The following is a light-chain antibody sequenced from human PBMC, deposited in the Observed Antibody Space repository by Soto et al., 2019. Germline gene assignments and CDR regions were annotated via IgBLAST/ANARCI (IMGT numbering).Light chain of an antibody. Sequence: QSVLTQPPSASGTPGQRVTISCSGTTSNIGSNTVSWYHHLPGTAPKLLIYSNDQRPSGVPDRFSGSKSGTSASLAISGPQSEDEADYYCAIWELTLSAWVFGGGTKVTVL. CDR3: AIWELTLSAWV. V-gene: IGLV1-44*01. CDR1: TSNIGSNT. CDR2: SND. J-gene: IGLJ3*02.